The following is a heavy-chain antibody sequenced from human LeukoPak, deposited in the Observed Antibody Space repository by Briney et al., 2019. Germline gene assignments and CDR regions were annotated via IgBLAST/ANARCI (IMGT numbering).Heavy chain of an antibody. J-gene: IGHJ5*02. D-gene: IGHD5-18*01. CDR3: ARYSYAWGTGHNWFDP. Sequence: GGSLRLSCAASGFTVSSNYMSWVRQAPGKGLEWVSVIYSGGSTYYADSVKGRFTISRHNSKNTLYLQMNSLRAEDTAVYYCARYSYAWGTGHNWFDPWGQGTLVTVSS. V-gene: IGHV3-53*04. CDR1: GFTVSSNY. CDR2: IYSGGST.